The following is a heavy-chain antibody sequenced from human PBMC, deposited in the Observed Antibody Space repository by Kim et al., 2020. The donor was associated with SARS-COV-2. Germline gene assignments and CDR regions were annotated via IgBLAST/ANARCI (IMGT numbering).Heavy chain of an antibody. Sequence: GGSLRLSCAASGFTFSSYAMSWVRQAPGKGLEWVSAISGSGGSTYYADSVKGRFTISRDNSKNTLYLQMNSLRAEDTAVYYCAKMPVWGSYRLRNYNWFDPWGQGTLVTVSS. V-gene: IGHV3-23*01. J-gene: IGHJ5*02. CDR1: GFTFSSYA. CDR3: AKMPVWGSYRLRNYNWFDP. CDR2: ISGSGGST. D-gene: IGHD3-16*02.